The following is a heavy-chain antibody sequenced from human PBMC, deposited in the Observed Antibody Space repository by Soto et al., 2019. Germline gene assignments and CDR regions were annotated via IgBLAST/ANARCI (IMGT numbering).Heavy chain of an antibody. V-gene: IGHV4-59*01. CDR2: IYYSGST. J-gene: IGHJ6*02. Sequence: SETLSLTCTVSGGSISSYYWSWIRQPPGKGLEWIGYIYYSGSTNYNPSLKSRVTISVDTSKNQFSLKLSSVTAADTAVYYCARPPPRITMVGGDHYYGMDVWGQGTTVTVSS. CDR1: GGSISSYY. D-gene: IGHD3-10*01. CDR3: ARPPPRITMVGGDHYYGMDV.